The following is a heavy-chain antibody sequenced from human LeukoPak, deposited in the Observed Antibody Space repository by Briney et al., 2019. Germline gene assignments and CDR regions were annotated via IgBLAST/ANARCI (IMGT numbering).Heavy chain of an antibody. Sequence: PGRSLRLSCAASGFTFSSSWMHWVRQAPGKGLVWVSRISSDGSSSSYADSVKGRFTISRDNAKNTLSLQMNSLRAEDTAVYYCARSSGYGYDYWGQGTLVTVSS. CDR3: ARSSGYGYDY. V-gene: IGHV3-74*01. CDR2: ISSDGSSS. CDR1: GFTFSSSW. D-gene: IGHD5-18*01. J-gene: IGHJ4*02.